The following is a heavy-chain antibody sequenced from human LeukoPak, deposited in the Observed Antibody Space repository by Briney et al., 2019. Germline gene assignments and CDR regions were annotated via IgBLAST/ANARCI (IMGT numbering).Heavy chain of an antibody. Sequence: PGGSLRLSCAASGFTFSSYGMHWVRQAPGKGLEWVAVIWYDGSNKYYADSVKGRFTISRDNAKNSLYLQMNSLRAEDTAVYYCARDSRDSNYYDSSGYLGYWGQGTLVTVSS. CDR2: IWYDGSNK. CDR3: ARDSRDSNYYDSSGYLGY. J-gene: IGHJ4*02. D-gene: IGHD3-22*01. V-gene: IGHV3-33*01. CDR1: GFTFSSYG.